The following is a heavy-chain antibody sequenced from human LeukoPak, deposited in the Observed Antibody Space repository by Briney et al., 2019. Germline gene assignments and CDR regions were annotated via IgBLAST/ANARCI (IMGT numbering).Heavy chain of an antibody. CDR1: GGSISSSSYY. CDR3: ARPSCGWYFDY. Sequence: PSETLSLTCTVSGGSISSSSYYWGWIRQPPGKGLEWIGSIYYSGSTYYNPSLKSRVTISVDTSKNQFSLKLSSVTAADTAVYYCARPSCGWYFDYWGQGTLVTVSS. D-gene: IGHD6-19*01. CDR2: IYYSGST. J-gene: IGHJ4*02. V-gene: IGHV4-39*01.